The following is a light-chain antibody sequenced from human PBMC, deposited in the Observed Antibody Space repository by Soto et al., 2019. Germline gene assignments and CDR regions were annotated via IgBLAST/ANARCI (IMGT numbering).Light chain of an antibody. CDR3: ASYAGTKIFV. CDR2: EVT. V-gene: IGLV2-8*01. Sequence: QSALTQPPSASGSPGQSLSISCTVTSSDVGGYNYLSWYQQRPGKAPKLVIYEVTKGPSGVPDRFSGSKSGSTASLTVSVLQADDEAEYYCASYAGTKIFVFGRGTKVTV. J-gene: IGLJ1*01. CDR1: SSDVGGYNY.